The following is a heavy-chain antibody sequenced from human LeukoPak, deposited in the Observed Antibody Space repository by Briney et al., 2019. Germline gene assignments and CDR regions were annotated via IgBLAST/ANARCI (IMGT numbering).Heavy chain of an antibody. CDR1: GDFISSNNNC. Sequence: SETLCLACTVSGDFISSNNNCWGCIRQPPGKELEWIGNILYTGSTYYNPSLKSRVTISVDTSKSQFSLRLSSVTAADTAIYYCARYPYHSRLYGWVAFDIWGQGTMLTVSS. V-gene: IGHV4-39*01. CDR3: ARYPYHSRLYGWVAFDI. CDR2: ILYTGST. D-gene: IGHD3-22*01. J-gene: IGHJ3*02.